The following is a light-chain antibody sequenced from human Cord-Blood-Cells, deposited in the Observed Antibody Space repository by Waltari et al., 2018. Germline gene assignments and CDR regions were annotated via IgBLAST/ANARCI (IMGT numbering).Light chain of an antibody. J-gene: IGKJ4*01. Sequence: EIVMTQSPATLSVSPGERATLSCRASQSVSSNLAWYHQKPGQAPRLLIYGVSTRATGIPARFSGSGSGTEFTLTISSLQSEDFAVYYCQQYNNWPLTFGGGTKVEIK. CDR3: QQYNNWPLT. V-gene: IGKV3-15*01. CDR1: QSVSSN. CDR2: GVS.